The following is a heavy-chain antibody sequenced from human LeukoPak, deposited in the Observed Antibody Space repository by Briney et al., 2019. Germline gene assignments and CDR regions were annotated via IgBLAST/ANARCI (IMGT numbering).Heavy chain of an antibody. Sequence: RPGGSLRLFCALSGFTLDDYGMNWVRQAPGKGLECVFGINWNGDYQHYADSVKGGFTISRDNAKNSLYMQMTSVRAEDTALYYCARSYSSRSFYYMDVWGKGTTVTVS. CDR1: GFTLDDYG. J-gene: IGHJ6*03. D-gene: IGHD6-13*01. CDR3: ARSYSSRSFYYMDV. V-gene: IGHV3-20*04. CDR2: INWNGDYQ.